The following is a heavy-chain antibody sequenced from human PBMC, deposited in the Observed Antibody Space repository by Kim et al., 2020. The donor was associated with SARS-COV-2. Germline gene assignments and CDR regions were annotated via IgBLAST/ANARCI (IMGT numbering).Heavy chain of an antibody. Sequence: SETLSLTCTVSGGSISSYYWSWIRQPPGKGLEWIGYIYYNGSTNYNPSLKSRVSISVDTSKNQFSLKLSSVTAADTAVYYCARGGGFGPFWGWFDPWGQGTLVTVSS. CDR2: IYYNGST. J-gene: IGHJ5*02. D-gene: IGHD3-10*01. CDR3: ARGGGFGPFWGWFDP. V-gene: IGHV4-59*01. CDR1: GGSISSYY.